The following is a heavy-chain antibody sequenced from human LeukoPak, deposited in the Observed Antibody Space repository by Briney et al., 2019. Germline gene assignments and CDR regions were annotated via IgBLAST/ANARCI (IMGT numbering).Heavy chain of an antibody. D-gene: IGHD3-22*01. CDR3: VKDGALRPRNYYDTIYHFDY. CDR2: IIPIFGTA. V-gene: IGHV1-69*06. CDR1: GGTFSSYA. J-gene: IGHJ4*02. Sequence: SVKVSCKASGGTFSSYAISWVRQAPGQGLEWMGGIIPIFGTANYAQKSQGRVTITADKSTSTAYMELSSLRPEDTALYYCVKDGALRPRNYYDTIYHFDYWGQGTLVTVSS.